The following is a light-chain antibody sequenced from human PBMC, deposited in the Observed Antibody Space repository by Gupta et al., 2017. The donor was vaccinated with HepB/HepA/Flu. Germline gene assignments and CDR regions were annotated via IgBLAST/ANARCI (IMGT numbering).Light chain of an antibody. CDR1: SRRSYY. CDR2: GKN. CDR3: NARDSSGNHLV. Sequence: SSELTQDPAVSVALGQTVRITCQGDSRRSYYASWYQQKPGQAPVLVIYGKNHRPSGIPDRFSGSSSGNTASLTITGAQAEDEADYYCNARDSSGNHLVFGGGTKRTVL. V-gene: IGLV3-19*01. J-gene: IGLJ2*01.